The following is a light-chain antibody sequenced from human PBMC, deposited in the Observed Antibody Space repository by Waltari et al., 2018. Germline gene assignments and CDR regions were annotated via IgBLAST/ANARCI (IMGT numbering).Light chain of an antibody. CDR3: CSFAGSISVFTV. CDR2: DVT. Sequence: QSALTQFASVSGSPGQSITISCTGTSSDVGGYNLVSWYQQHPGRAPKLIIYDVTKRPSGVSNRFSGSKSCNTASLTISGLQAEDEADYYCCSFAGSISVFTVFGTGTTVTVL. CDR1: SSDVGGYNL. V-gene: IGLV2-23*02. J-gene: IGLJ1*01.